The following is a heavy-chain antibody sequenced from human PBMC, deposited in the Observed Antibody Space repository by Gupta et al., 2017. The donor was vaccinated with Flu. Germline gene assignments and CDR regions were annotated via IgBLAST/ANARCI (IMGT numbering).Heavy chain of an antibody. CDR2: ISHSGST. V-gene: IGHV4-34*01. CDR1: GGSFSGYY. D-gene: IGHD6-13*01. Sequence: QVQLQEWGAGLLKPSETLSLTCAVYGGSFSGYYWSWIRQPPGKGLEWIGEISHSGSTSYNPSLRTRVIISKDTSKNQFSLTLSSVTAADTAVYYCARAIYITTAGTSYYYGMDVWGQGTTVTVSS. CDR3: ARAIYITTAGTSYYYGMDV. J-gene: IGHJ6*02.